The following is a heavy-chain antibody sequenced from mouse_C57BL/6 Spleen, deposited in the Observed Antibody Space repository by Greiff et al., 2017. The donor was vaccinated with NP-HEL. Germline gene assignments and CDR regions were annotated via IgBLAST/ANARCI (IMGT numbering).Heavy chain of an antibody. CDR1: GYAFSSYW. CDR2: IYPGDGDT. V-gene: IGHV1-80*01. J-gene: IGHJ4*01. Sequence: VQLQQSGAELVKPGASVKISCKASGYAFSSYWMNWVKQRPGKGLEWIGQIYPGDGDTNYNGKFKGKATLTADKSSSTAYMHLSSLTSEDSAVYFCASTLRSSAKDYWGQGTSVTVSS. CDR3: ASTLRSSAKDY. D-gene: IGHD1-1*01.